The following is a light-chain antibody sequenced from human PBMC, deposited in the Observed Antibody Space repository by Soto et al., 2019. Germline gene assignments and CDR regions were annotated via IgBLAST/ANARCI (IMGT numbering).Light chain of an antibody. Sequence: EIVLTQSPATLSLSPGERATLSCRASPSISSYLAWYQQKPGQAPRLLMYDTSYRATGIPARFSGSGSGTYFPLTISSPEPEAFAVYYCQQRSNWPSTFGQGSKV. CDR2: DTS. CDR1: PSISSY. CDR3: QQRSNWPST. J-gene: IGKJ1*01. V-gene: IGKV3-11*01.